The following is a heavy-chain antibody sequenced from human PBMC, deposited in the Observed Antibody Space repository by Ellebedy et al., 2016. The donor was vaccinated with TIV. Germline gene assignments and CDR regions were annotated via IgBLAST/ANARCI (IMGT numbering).Heavy chain of an antibody. D-gene: IGHD2-15*01. V-gene: IGHV5-51*01. CDR2: IYPGDSDT. CDR3: ARGYCSGGSCYWFDP. CDR1: GYSFTSYW. J-gene: IGHJ5*02. Sequence: GESLKISCKGSGYSFTSYWIGWVRQMPGKGLEWMGIIYPGDSDTRYSPSFQGQVTISADKSISTAYLQWSSLKASDTAMYYCARGYCSGGSCYWFDPWGQGTLVTVSS.